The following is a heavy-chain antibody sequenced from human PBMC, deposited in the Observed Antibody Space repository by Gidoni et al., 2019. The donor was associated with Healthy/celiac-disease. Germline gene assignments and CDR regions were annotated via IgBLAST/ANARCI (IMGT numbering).Heavy chain of an antibody. J-gene: IGHJ2*01. CDR2: IYYSGST. CDR1: GGSISSGGYY. Sequence: QVQLQESGPGLVKPSQTLSLPCTVSGGSISSGGYYWSWIRQHPGKGLEWIGYIYYSGSTYYNPSLKSRVTISVDTSKNQFSLKLSSVTAADTAVYYCARSTLGDLPDWYFDLWGRGTLVTVSS. D-gene: IGHD3-16*01. V-gene: IGHV4-31*03. CDR3: ARSTLGDLPDWYFDL.